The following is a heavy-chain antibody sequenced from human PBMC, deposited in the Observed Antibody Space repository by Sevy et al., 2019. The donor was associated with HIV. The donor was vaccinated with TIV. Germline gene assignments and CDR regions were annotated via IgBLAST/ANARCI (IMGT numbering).Heavy chain of an antibody. D-gene: IGHD3-10*01. CDR2: IKQDGSEK. CDR1: GFTFSSYW. CDR3: ARGTWFGELSGIFDY. J-gene: IGHJ4*02. V-gene: IGHV3-7*04. Sequence: GGSLRLSCAASGFTFSSYWMSWVRQAPGKGLEWVANIKQDGSEKYYVDSVKGRFTISRDNAKNSLYLQMNSLRAEDTAVYYCARGTWFGELSGIFDYWGQRTLVTVSS.